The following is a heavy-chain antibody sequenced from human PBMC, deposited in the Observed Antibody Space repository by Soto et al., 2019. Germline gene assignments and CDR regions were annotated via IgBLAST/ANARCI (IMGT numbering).Heavy chain of an antibody. CDR2: IFASGRT. CDR3: TRGKVETTATVY. J-gene: IGHJ4*02. D-gene: IGHD4-17*01. Sequence: SETLSLTCTVSGGSISNDRWSWVRQPAGKGLEWIGRIFASGRTNYNPSLQSRVTMSVDTSKNQFSLTMTSLAAADTAVYYCTRGKVETTATVYWGQGILVTVSS. CDR1: GGSISNDR. V-gene: IGHV4-4*07.